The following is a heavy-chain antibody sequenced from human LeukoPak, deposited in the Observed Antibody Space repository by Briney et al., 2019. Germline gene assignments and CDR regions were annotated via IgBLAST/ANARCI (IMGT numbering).Heavy chain of an antibody. Sequence: ASVKVSCKASGYTFTGYYMHWVRQVPGQGLEWMGWISTYNDNTNYAQNVQGRVTMTTNTSTSTAYMELRSLRSDDTAVYFCAREKPSGSYHDSFDIWGQGTMVTVSS. CDR1: GYTFTGYY. CDR3: AREKPSGSYHDSFDI. CDR2: ISTYNDNT. D-gene: IGHD1-26*01. J-gene: IGHJ3*02. V-gene: IGHV1-18*04.